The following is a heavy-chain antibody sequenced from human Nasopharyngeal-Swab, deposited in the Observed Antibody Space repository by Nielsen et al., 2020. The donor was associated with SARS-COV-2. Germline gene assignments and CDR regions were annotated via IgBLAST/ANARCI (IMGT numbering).Heavy chain of an antibody. CDR2: IKQDGSEK. D-gene: IGHD2-15*01. V-gene: IGHV3-7*01. J-gene: IGHJ4*02. CDR1: GFTFSNYW. CDR3: AREGIVVVVGSGLDY. Sequence: LSLTCAASGFTFSNYWMSWVRQAPGKGLEWVANIKQDGSEKYYVDSVKGRFTISRDNAKNSLYLQMNSLRAEDTAVYYCAREGIVVVVGSGLDYWGQGTLVTVSS.